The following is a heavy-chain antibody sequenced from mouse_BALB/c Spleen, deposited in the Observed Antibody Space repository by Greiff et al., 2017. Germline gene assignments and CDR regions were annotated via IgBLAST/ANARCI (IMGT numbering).Heavy chain of an antibody. D-gene: IGHD2-2*01. CDR3: AREDGYDRGYAMDY. CDR1: GFSLTGYG. Sequence: VQLKESGPGLVAPSQSLSITCTVSGFSLTGYGVNWVRQPPGKGLEWLGMIWGDGSTDYNSALKSRLSISKDNSKSQVFLKMNSLQTDDTARYYCAREDGYDRGYAMDYWGQGTSVTVSS. CDR2: IWGDGST. J-gene: IGHJ4*01. V-gene: IGHV2-6-7*01.